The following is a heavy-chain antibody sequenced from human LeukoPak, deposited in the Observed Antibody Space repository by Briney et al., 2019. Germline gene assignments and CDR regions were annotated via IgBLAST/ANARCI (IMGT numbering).Heavy chain of an antibody. D-gene: IGHD6-13*01. CDR1: GFTFSSYE. J-gene: IGHJ5*02. CDR3: ARVRKYSSSWYWFDP. Sequence: GGSLRLSCAASGFTFSSYEMNWVRQGPGKGLEWVSYISSSGTTKYYADSVKGRFTISRDNAKNSLYLQMNSLRAEDTAVYYCARVRKYSSSWYWFDPWGQGTLVTVSS. CDR2: ISSSGTTK. V-gene: IGHV3-48*03.